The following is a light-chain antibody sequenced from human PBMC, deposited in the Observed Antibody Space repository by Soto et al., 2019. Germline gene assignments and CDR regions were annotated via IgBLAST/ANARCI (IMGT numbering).Light chain of an antibody. CDR1: QTISSW. V-gene: IGKV1-5*01. CDR3: QQCNTFWT. CDR2: DVS. Sequence: IHMTPSPATLSGLLGDRVPITCRASQTISSWLAWYQQKPGKAPKLLIYDVSSLESGVPSRFSGSGSGTEFTLTISSLQPDDFATYYCQQCNTFWTFGQGTEVDIK. J-gene: IGKJ1*01.